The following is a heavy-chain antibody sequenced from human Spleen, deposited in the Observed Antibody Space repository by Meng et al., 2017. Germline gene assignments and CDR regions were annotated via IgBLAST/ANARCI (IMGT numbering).Heavy chain of an antibody. V-gene: IGHV4-61*08. CDR2: IYYSGST. CDR3: AREVGGSNDY. J-gene: IGHJ4*02. CDR1: GGSISSGGYY. Sequence: GSLRLSCSVSGGSISSGGYYWSWIRQHPGKGLEWIGYIYYSGSTNYNPSLKSRVTISVDTSKNQFSLKLSSVTAADTAVYYCAREVGGSNDYWGQGTLVTVSS. D-gene: IGHD1-26*01.